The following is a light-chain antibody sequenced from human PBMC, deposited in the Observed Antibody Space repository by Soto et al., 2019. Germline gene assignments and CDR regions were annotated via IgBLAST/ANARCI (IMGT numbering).Light chain of an antibody. J-gene: IGKJ4*01. CDR3: HQLNTFPVT. V-gene: IGKV1-9*01. Sequence: IQLTQSPSSLSASVGDSVTITCRASQGISRYLSWYQQKPGRAPKLLISAASTLQSGVPARFSGSGSGTDFTLSITSLQPEDFATYYCHQLNTFPVTFGGGTKVEIK. CDR2: AAS. CDR1: QGISRY.